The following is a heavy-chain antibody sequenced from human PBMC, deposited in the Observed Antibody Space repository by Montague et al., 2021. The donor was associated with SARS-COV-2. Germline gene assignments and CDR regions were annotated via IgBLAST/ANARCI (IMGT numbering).Heavy chain of an antibody. CDR2: ISAYNGNT. CDR1: GYTFTSYG. Sequence: SVKVSCKASGYTFTSYGISWVRQAPGQGLEWMGWISAYNGNTNYAQKLQGRVTMTTDTSTSTAYMELRSLRSDDTAVYYCARARRPTYCSGGSCYSLGNSFDPRGQGTLVTVSS. D-gene: IGHD2-15*01. V-gene: IGHV1-18*01. J-gene: IGHJ5*02. CDR3: ARARRPTYCSGGSCYSLGNSFDP.